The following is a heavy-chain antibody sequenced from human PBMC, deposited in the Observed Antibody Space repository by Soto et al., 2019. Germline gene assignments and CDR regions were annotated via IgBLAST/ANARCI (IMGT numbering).Heavy chain of an antibody. J-gene: IGHJ6*02. D-gene: IGHD3-22*01. Sequence: GGSLRLSCAASGFSLSNNGMHWVRQAPGKGLEWVAVISYDGNNKYYADSVKGRFTISRDNSKNTVYLEMNNLRAEDTAMYYCAKGGSGNYLTYYYYYCMDFWGQGTTVTVS. V-gene: IGHV3-30*18. CDR3: AKGGSGNYLTYYYYYCMDF. CDR1: GFSLSNNG. CDR2: ISYDGNNK.